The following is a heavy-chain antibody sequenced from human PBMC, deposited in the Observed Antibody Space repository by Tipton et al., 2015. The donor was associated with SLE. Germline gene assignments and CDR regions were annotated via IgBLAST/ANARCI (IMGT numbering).Heavy chain of an antibody. J-gene: IGHJ6*02. CDR2: IHYTGRT. CDR3: ARVGPGITGRGDV. V-gene: IGHV4-59*01. Sequence: TLSLTCSVSGGSISSYYWSWIRQPPGKGLEWIGYIHYTGRTNYNPSLRGRVSVSVSTSQNRFSLKLTSVTAADTAVYYCARVGPGITGRGDVWGQGTTVTVSS. CDR1: GGSISSYY. D-gene: IGHD1-20*01.